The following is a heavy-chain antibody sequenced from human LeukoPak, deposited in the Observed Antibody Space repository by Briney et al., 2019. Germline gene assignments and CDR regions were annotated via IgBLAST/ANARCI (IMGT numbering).Heavy chain of an antibody. D-gene: IGHD2-15*01. Sequence: PGRSLRLSCAASGFTFSSYGMHWVRQAPGKGLEWVAVISYDGSNKYYADSVKGRFTISRDNARNSLYLQMNSLRAEDTAVYYCARGGRRGDAFDIWGQGTMVTVSS. CDR1: GFTFSSYG. CDR3: ARGGRRGDAFDI. CDR2: ISYDGSNK. V-gene: IGHV3-30*03. J-gene: IGHJ3*02.